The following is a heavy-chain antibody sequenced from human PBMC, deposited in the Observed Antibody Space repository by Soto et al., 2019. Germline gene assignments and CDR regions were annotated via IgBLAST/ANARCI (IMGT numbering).Heavy chain of an antibody. CDR3: SRVDPGETSPFDH. Sequence: SETLSLTCVVSGGSLSSYYWSWIRQPPGKGLEWIGYIYYSGSTNYNPSLKSRVTISVDRSKNQFSLKLSSVTAADTAVYYCSRVDPGETSPFDHWGQGTLVTVSS. CDR1: GGSLSSYY. CDR2: IYYSGST. J-gene: IGHJ4*02. V-gene: IGHV4-59*12. D-gene: IGHD3-10*01.